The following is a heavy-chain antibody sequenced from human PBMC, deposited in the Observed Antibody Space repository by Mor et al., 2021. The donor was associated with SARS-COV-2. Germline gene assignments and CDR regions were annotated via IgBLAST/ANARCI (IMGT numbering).Heavy chain of an antibody. V-gene: IGHV3-23*01. D-gene: IGHD6-19*01. Sequence: QAPGKGLEWVSSISNRGTDTYYADSVKGRFTVSRDNFKNTMFLEMNSLRVEDTAVYYCAKDGTVAGIGADFDHWGQGTLVTVS. J-gene: IGHJ4*02. CDR2: ISNRGTDT. CDR3: AKDGTVAGIGADFDH.